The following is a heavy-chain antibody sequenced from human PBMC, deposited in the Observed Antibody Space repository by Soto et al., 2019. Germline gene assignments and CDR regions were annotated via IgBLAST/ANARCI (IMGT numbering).Heavy chain of an antibody. CDR1: GYTFTSYG. CDR2: ISAYNGNT. V-gene: IGHV1-18*01. CDR3: ARDHAPPIMITFGGVIVPGAFDI. Sequence: GASVKVSCKASGYTFTSYGISWVRQAPGQGLEWMGWISAYNGNTNYAQKLQGRVTMTTDTSTSTAYMELRSLRSDDTAVYYCARDHAPPIMITFGGVIVPGAFDIWGQGTIVTVSS. D-gene: IGHD3-16*02. J-gene: IGHJ3*02.